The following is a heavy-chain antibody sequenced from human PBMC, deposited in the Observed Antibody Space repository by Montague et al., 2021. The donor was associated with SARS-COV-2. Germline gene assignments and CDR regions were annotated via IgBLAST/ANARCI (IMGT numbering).Heavy chain of an antibody. J-gene: IGHJ4*02. Sequence: TLSLTCAVYGGSFSGYYWSWIRPPPGKGLEWIGEINHSGSTNYNPSLKSRVTISVDTSKNQFSLKLGSVTAADTAVYYCARGHYSSSWYGIRYYFDYWGQGTLVTVSS. CDR1: GGSFSGYY. D-gene: IGHD6-13*01. V-gene: IGHV4-34*01. CDR2: INHSGST. CDR3: ARGHYSSSWYGIRYYFDY.